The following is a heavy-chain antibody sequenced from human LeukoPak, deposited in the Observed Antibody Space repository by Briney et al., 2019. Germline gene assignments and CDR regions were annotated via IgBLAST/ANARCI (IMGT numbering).Heavy chain of an antibody. V-gene: IGHV1-18*03. CDR1: GYTFTSYG. D-gene: IGHD3-16*02. CDR2: IGAYNGNT. J-gene: IGHJ4*02. Sequence: ASVKVSCKASGYTFTSYGISWVRQAPGQGLEWMGWIGAYNGNTNYAQKLQGRVTMTTDTSTSTAYMELRSLRSDDMAVYYCAIRPYDYVWGSYRSEGDYWGQGTLVTVSS. CDR3: AIRPYDYVWGSYRSEGDY.